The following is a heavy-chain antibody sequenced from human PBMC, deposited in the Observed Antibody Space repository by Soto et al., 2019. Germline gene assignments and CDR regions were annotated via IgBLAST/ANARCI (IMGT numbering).Heavy chain of an antibody. CDR1: GGSISSYY. Sequence: SETLSLTCTASGGSISSYYWSWIRQPAGKGLEWIGRIYTSGSTNYNPSLKSRVTMSVDTSKNQFSLKLSSVTAADTAVDYCARDGLYIAAAQTEYYYYYGMDVWGQGTTVTVS. CDR2: IYTSGST. J-gene: IGHJ6*02. V-gene: IGHV4-4*07. D-gene: IGHD6-13*01. CDR3: ARDGLYIAAAQTEYYYYYGMDV.